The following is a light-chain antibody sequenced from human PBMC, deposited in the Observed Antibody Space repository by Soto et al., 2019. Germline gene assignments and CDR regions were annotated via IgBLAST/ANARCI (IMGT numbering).Light chain of an antibody. CDR3: QQYGGSPLT. Sequence: EIVLTQSPGTLSLSPGERASLSCRSSQRISASELAWYQQKRGQAPRLLIYDGSIRATGIPDRFSGSGSGAYFTLTISSLESEDVAVYYCQQYGGSPLTFGGGTKVEIK. CDR1: QRISASE. CDR2: DGS. V-gene: IGKV3-20*01. J-gene: IGKJ4*02.